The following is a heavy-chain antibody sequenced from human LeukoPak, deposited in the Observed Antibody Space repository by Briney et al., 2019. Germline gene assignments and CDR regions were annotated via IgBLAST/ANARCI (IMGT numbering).Heavy chain of an antibody. CDR2: ISSNGGST. V-gene: IGHV3-64D*06. CDR1: GFTFSSYA. J-gene: IGHJ4*02. D-gene: IGHD5-12*01. Sequence: GGSLRLSCAASGFTFSSYAMHWVRQAPGKGLEYVSAISSNGGSTYYTDSVKGRFTISRDNSKNTLYLQMSSLRTEDTAVYYCVKYSGFDYFFDYWGQGTLITVSS. CDR3: VKYSGFDYFFDY.